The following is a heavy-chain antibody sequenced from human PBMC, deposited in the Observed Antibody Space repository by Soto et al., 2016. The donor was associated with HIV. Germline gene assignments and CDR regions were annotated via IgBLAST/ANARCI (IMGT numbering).Heavy chain of an antibody. CDR2: ISYDGSDK. V-gene: IGHV3-30*04. D-gene: IGHD3-10*01. J-gene: IGHJ4*02. CDR3: ARDDYGFGEFPPXPT. CDR1: RFTFSTYA. Sequence: VQLVESGGGVVQPGRSLRLSCAASRFTFSTYAMHWVRQAPGKGLEWVAFISYDGSDKYYADSVKGRFTISRDNSKNTLYLQMNSLRAETTALYYCARDDYGFGEFPPXPTWGQGTLVTVSS.